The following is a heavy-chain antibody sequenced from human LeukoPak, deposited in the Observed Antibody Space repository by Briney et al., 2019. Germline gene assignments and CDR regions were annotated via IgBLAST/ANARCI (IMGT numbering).Heavy chain of an antibody. V-gene: IGHV1-2*02. Sequence: ASVKVSCKASGYTFTGYYMHWVRQAPGQGLECMGWINPNSGGTNYAQKFQGRVTMTRDTSISTAYMELSRLRSDDTAVYYCARDGGYCSSTSCYHYYYYGMDVWGQGTTVTVSS. J-gene: IGHJ6*02. D-gene: IGHD2-2*01. CDR1: GYTFTGYY. CDR2: INPNSGGT. CDR3: ARDGGYCSSTSCYHYYYYGMDV.